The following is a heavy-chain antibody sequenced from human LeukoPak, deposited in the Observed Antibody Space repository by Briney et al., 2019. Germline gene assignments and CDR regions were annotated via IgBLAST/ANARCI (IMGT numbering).Heavy chain of an antibody. CDR1: EFSVGSNY. D-gene: IGHD1-7*01. V-gene: IGHV3-23*01. CDR2: ISGSGGST. J-gene: IGHJ4*02. Sequence: PGGSLRLSCAASEFSVGSNYMTWVRQAPGKGLEWVSTISGSGGSTYYADSVKGRFTISRDNSKNTLYLQMNSLRAEDTAVYYCAKGRRAPLVGTITKSWIDYWGQGTLVTVSS. CDR3: AKGRRAPLVGTITKSWIDY.